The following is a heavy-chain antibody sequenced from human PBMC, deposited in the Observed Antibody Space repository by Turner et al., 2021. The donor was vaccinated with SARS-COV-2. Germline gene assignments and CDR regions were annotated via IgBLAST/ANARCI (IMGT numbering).Heavy chain of an antibody. J-gene: IGHJ5*02. Sequence: QVQLVESGGGVVQPWRSLRLSCAASGLPFSSYAMHWVRQAPGKGLEWVAVISYDGSNKYYADSVKGRFTISRDNSKNTLYLQMNSLRAEDTAVYYCARALINYCTNGVCFPFDPWGQGTLVTVSS. CDR2: ISYDGSNK. V-gene: IGHV3-30-3*01. D-gene: IGHD2-8*01. CDR3: ARALINYCTNGVCFPFDP. CDR1: GLPFSSYA.